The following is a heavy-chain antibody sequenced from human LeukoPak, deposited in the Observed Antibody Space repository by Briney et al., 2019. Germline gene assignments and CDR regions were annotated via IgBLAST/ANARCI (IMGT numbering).Heavy chain of an antibody. V-gene: IGHV4-31*03. J-gene: IGHJ4*02. CDR2: IYYSGST. Sequence: SETLSLTCTVSGGSISSGGYYWSWIRQHPGKGLEWIGYIYYSGSTYYNPSLKSRVTISVDTSKNQFSLKPSSVTAADTAVYYCARDEAGTDGYDYWGQGTLVTVSS. D-gene: IGHD6-19*01. CDR3: ARDEAGTDGYDY. CDR1: GGSISSGGYY.